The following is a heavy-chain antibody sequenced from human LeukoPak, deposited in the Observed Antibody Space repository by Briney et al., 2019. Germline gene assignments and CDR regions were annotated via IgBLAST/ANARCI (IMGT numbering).Heavy chain of an antibody. CDR3: ARDKPTWAHDYGDLPVL. D-gene: IGHD4-17*01. J-gene: IGHJ4*02. Sequence: SETLSLTCTVSGGSISSSSYYWGWIRQPPGKGLEWIGSIYYSGSTYYNPSLKSRVTISVDTSKNQFSLKLSSVTAADTAVYYCARDKPTWAHDYGDLPVLWGQGTLVTVSS. CDR1: GGSISSSSYY. V-gene: IGHV4-39*02. CDR2: IYYSGST.